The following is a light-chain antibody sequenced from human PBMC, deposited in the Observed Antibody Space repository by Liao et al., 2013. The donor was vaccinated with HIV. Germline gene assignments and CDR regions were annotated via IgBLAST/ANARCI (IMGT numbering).Light chain of an antibody. Sequence: SYELTQPPSVSVSPGQTATITCSGDKLGDQYACWYQQKPGQSPVLVIYQDTKRPSGIPERFSGSNSGNTATLSISGTQAMDEADYYCQAWDSSTEVFGGGTKLIVL. V-gene: IGLV3-1*01. CDR3: QAWDSSTEV. J-gene: IGLJ3*02. CDR2: QDT. CDR1: KLGDQY.